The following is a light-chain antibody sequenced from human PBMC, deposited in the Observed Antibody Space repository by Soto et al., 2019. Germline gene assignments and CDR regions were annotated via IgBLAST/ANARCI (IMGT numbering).Light chain of an antibody. CDR3: CSYAGSSPYV. J-gene: IGLJ1*01. CDR2: EGS. CDR1: SSDVGSYNL. Sequence: QSALTQPASVSGSPGQSITISCTGTSSDVGSYNLVSWYQQHPGKAPKLMIYEGSKRPSGVSNRFSGSKSGNTASLTISGIQAEDEADYYCCSYAGSSPYVFGTGTKLTVL. V-gene: IGLV2-23*01.